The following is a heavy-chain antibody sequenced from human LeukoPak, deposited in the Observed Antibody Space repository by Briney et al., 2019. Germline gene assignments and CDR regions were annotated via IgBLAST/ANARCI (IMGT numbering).Heavy chain of an antibody. CDR1: GFTFSNYA. V-gene: IGHV3-23*01. D-gene: IGHD6-19*01. CDR2: ISGSGGST. CDR3: AKYSSGWLSPHVGLD. J-gene: IGHJ4*02. Sequence: PGGSPRLSCAASGFTFSNYAMSWVRQAPGKGLEWVSAISGSGGSTYYADSVKGRFTISRDNSKNTLYLQMNSLRAEDTAVYYCAKYSSGWLSPHVGLDWGQGTLVTVSS.